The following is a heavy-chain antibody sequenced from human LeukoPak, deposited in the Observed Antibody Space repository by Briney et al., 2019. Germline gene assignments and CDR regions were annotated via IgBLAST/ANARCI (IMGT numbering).Heavy chain of an antibody. J-gene: IGHJ4*02. CDR2: ISYDGSNK. D-gene: IGHD6-13*01. V-gene: IGHV3-30-3*01. CDR1: GFTFSSYA. CDR3: ARGGGMRSWYDFDY. Sequence: GGSLRLSCAASGFTFSSYAMHWVRQAPGKGLEWVAVISYDGSNKYYADSVKGRFTISRDNSKNTLYLQMNSLRAEDTAVYYCARGGGMRSWYDFDYWGQGTLVTVSS.